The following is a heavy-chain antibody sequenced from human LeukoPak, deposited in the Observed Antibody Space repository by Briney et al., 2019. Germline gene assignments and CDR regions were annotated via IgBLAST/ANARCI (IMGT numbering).Heavy chain of an antibody. J-gene: IGHJ4*02. CDR2: IHYSGIT. CDR1: GGSITNTDFY. Sequence: PSETLSLTCTVSGGSITNTDFYWGWIRQPPGKGLEWITYIHYSGITYYNPSLRSRITISVDTSKNQVSLQLSSVTAADTAIYYCARVPLWWLTPFDFWGQGTLATVSS. CDR3: ARVPLWWLTPFDF. D-gene: IGHD5-12*01. V-gene: IGHV4-30-4*01.